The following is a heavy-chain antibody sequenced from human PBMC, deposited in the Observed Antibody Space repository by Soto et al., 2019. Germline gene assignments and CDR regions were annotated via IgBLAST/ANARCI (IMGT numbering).Heavy chain of an antibody. Sequence: EMQLVESGGGLVQPGGSLRLSCAASRWTFGTYSMNWVRQAPGKGLEWIAYINSDSDNIMYADSVKGRFTISRDNAKNSLFLQMNSLTDEDTAVYYCARLYYDYVWGQGTTVTVSS. V-gene: IGHV3-48*02. CDR3: ARLYYDYV. CDR2: INSDSDNI. J-gene: IGHJ6*02. D-gene: IGHD3-3*01. CDR1: RWTFGTYS.